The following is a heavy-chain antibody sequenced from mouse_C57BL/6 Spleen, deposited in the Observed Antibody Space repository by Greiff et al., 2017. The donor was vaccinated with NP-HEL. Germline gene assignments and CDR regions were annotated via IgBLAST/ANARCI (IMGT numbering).Heavy chain of an antibody. CDR3: ARSYGSSYEYFDY. V-gene: IGHV1-69*01. D-gene: IGHD1-1*01. CDR1: GYTFTSYW. Sequence: QVQLKQPGAELVMPGASVKLSCKASGYTFTSYWMHWVKQRPGQGLEWIGEIDPSDSYTNYNQKFKGKSTLTVDKSSSTAYMQLSSLTSEDSAVYYCARSYGSSYEYFDYWGQGTTLTVSS. J-gene: IGHJ2*01. CDR2: IDPSDSYT.